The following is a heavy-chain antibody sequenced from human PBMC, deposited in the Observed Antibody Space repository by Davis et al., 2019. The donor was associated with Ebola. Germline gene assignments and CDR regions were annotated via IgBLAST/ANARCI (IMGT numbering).Heavy chain of an antibody. D-gene: IGHD6-19*01. CDR2: IIPVVDTK. CDR3: ARDGSVASIELDY. CDR1: GGTFTNYA. Sequence: SVKVSCKTSGGTFTNYAVNWVRQAPGQGLEWMGRIIPVVDTKDYAQKFQGRVTLTADKATNTAYMELSGLRSDDTAVYYCARDGSVASIELDYWGQGTLVTVSS. J-gene: IGHJ4*02. V-gene: IGHV1-69*04.